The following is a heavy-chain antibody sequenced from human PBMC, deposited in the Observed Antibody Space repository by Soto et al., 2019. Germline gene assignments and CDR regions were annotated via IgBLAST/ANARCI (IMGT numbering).Heavy chain of an antibody. Sequence: GGALRLSCAASGFTVSSNYMSWVRQAPGKGLEWVSVIYSGGSTYYADSVKGRFTISRDNSKNTLYLQMNSLRAEDTAVYYCARVVVEMAPRGYYYGMDVWGQGTTVTVSS. CDR2: IYSGGST. CDR3: ARVVVEMAPRGYYYGMDV. V-gene: IGHV3-53*01. D-gene: IGHD2-2*01. CDR1: GFTVSSNY. J-gene: IGHJ6*02.